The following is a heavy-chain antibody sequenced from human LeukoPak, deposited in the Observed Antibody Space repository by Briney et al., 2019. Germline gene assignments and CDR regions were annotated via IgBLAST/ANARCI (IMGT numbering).Heavy chain of an antibody. J-gene: IGHJ4*02. CDR1: GGSISSGGYY. CDR3: ASPGRDGGNSAIDY. V-gene: IGHV4-30-2*01. CDR2: INHSGST. Sequence: SETLSLTCTVSGGSISSGGYYWSWIRQPPGKGLEWIGYINHSGSTNYNPSPKSRVTISVDTSKNQFSLKLSSVTAADTAVYYCASPGRDGGNSAIDYWGQGTLVTVSS. D-gene: IGHD4-23*01.